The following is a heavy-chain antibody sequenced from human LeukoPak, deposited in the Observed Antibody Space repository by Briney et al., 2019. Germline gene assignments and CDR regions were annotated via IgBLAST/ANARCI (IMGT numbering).Heavy chain of an antibody. CDR1: GFTFSSYS. V-gene: IGHV3-21*01. D-gene: IGHD3-10*01. CDR3: ARDRGVPKIYYYYGMDV. Sequence: GGSLRLSCAASGFTFSSYSMNWVRQAPGKGLEWVSSISSSCSYIYYADSVKGRFTISRDNAKNSLYLQMNSLRAEDTAVYYCARDRGVPKIYYYYGMDVWGQGTTVTVSS. J-gene: IGHJ6*02. CDR2: ISSSCSYI.